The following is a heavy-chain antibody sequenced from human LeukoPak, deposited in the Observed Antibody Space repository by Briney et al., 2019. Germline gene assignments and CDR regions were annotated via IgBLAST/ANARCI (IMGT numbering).Heavy chain of an antibody. J-gene: IGHJ4*02. CDR2: INAGNGNT. CDR3: ARSRGATSGGFDF. Sequence: ASVKVSCKAAGYTFTSYAMHWVRRAPGQRLEWMGWINAGNGNTKYSQKFQGRVTITRDTSASTTYMELSSLRSEVTAVYYCARSRGATSGGFDFWGQGTLVTVSS. V-gene: IGHV1-3*01. CDR1: GYTFTSYA. D-gene: IGHD1-26*01.